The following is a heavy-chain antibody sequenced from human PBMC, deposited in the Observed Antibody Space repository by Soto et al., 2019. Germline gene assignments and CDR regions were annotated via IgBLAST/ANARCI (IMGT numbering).Heavy chain of an antibody. J-gene: IGHJ4*02. Sequence: QAGGSLRLSCAASGFTFSSYGMHWVRLAPGKGLEWVAVISYDGSNKYYADSVKGRFTISRDNSKNTLYLQMNSLRAEDTAVYYCARDRGDYYFDYWGQGTLVTVSS. CDR2: ISYDGSNK. CDR1: GFTFSSYG. V-gene: IGHV3-30*03. CDR3: ARDRGDYYFDY. D-gene: IGHD4-17*01.